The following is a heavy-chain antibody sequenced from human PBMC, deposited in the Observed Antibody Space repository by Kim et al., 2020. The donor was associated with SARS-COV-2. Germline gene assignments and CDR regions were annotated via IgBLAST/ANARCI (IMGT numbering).Heavy chain of an antibody. J-gene: IGHJ6*02. CDR3: ARDRWDREVNLYYYYGMDV. Sequence: GGSLRLSCAASGFTFSSYGMHWVRQAPGKGLEWVAVIWYDGSNKYYADSVKGRFTISRDNSKNTLYLQMNSLRAEDTAVYYCARDRWDREVNLYYYYGMDVWGQGTTVTVSS. CDR2: IWYDGSNK. CDR1: GFTFSSYG. V-gene: IGHV3-33*01. D-gene: IGHD1-26*01.